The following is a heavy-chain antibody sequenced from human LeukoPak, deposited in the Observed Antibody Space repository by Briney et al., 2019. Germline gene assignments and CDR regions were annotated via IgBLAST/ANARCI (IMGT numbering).Heavy chain of an antibody. CDR3: ARVKKWESFDY. V-gene: IGHV1-2*02. J-gene: IGHJ4*02. Sequence: ASVKVSCKASGYTFTGYYMHWVRQAPGQGLEWMGWINPNSGGTNYAQKFQGRVTMTRDTSISTAYMELSGLRSDDTAVYYSARVKKWESFDYWGQGTLVTVSS. CDR2: INPNSGGT. D-gene: IGHD1-26*01. CDR1: GYTFTGYY.